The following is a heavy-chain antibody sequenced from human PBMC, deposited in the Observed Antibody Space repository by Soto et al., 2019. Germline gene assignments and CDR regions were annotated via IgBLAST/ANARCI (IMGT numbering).Heavy chain of an antibody. Sequence: GGSLRLSCTASGLAVRHNYMTWVRQAPGKGLEWVSLIYSGGDTAYADSVKGRFTISRHTSQNTLYLQMNSLRAEDTAVYYCARKTDSIPSGGDVWGKGTAVTVSS. CDR3: ARKTDSIPSGGDV. CDR1: GLAVRHNY. V-gene: IGHV3-53*04. D-gene: IGHD3-10*01. CDR2: IYSGGDT. J-gene: IGHJ6*04.